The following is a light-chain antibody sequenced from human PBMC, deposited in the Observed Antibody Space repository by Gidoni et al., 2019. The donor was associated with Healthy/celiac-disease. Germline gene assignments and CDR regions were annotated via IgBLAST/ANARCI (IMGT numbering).Light chain of an antibody. V-gene: IGLV3-25*03. CDR3: QSADSSGTYVV. Sequence: SYELTKPPSVSVSPGQTARSTCSGDALPKQYAYWYQQKPGQAPMLVIYKDSERPSGIPERFSGSSSGTTVTLTISGVQAEDEADYYCQSADSSGTYVVFGGGTKLTVL. CDR1: ALPKQY. CDR2: KDS. J-gene: IGLJ2*01.